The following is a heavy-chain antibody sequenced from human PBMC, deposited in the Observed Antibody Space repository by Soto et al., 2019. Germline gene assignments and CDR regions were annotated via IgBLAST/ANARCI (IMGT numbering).Heavy chain of an antibody. CDR2: ISSSGSTI. V-gene: IGHV3-48*03. CDR1: GFTFSSYE. D-gene: IGHD2-2*01. J-gene: IGHJ6*02. CDR3: ARLNEYCSSTSCYHGMDV. Sequence: GGSLRLSCAASGFTFSSYEMNWVRQAPGKGLEWVSYISSSGSTIYYADSVKGRFTISRDNAKNSLYLQMNSLRAEDTAVYYCARLNEYCSSTSCYHGMDVWGQGTTVTSP.